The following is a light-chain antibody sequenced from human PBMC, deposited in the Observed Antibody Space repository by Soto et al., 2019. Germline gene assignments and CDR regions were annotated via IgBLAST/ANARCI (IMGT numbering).Light chain of an antibody. CDR2: GAS. V-gene: IGKV3-15*01. Sequence: EIGMTQSPATLSVSPGERATLSCRASQSININLAWYQQKPGQAPRLLIYGASTRATGLPARFSGSGSGTEFTLIISSLQSEDSVVYYCQQYDNWPITFGQGTRLEIK. CDR1: QSININ. CDR3: QQYDNWPIT. J-gene: IGKJ5*01.